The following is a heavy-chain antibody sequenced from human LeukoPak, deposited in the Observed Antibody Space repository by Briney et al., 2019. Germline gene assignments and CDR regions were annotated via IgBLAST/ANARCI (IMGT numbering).Heavy chain of an antibody. CDR2: ISAYNGNT. V-gene: IGHV1-18*01. Sequence: ASVKVSCKASGYTFTSYGISWVRQAPGQGLEWIGWISAYNGNTNYAQKLQGRVTMTTDTSTSTAYMELRSLRSDDTAVYYCARDRGYCSGGSCYGGSDWGQGTMVTVSS. CDR1: GYTFTSYG. CDR3: ARDRGYCSGGSCYGGSD. D-gene: IGHD2-15*01. J-gene: IGHJ3*01.